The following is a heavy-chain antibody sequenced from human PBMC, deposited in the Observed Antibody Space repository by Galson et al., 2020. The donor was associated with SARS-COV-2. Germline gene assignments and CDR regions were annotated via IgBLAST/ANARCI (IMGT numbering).Heavy chain of an antibody. Sequence: GESLKISCKGSGYSFTSYWIGWVRQMPGNGLEWMGIIYPGDSDTRYSPSFQGQVTISADKSISTAYLQWSSLKASDTAMYYCASRRDGYNLFSPASFDIWGQGTMVTVSS. CDR1: GYSFTSYW. CDR2: IYPGDSDT. V-gene: IGHV5-51*01. J-gene: IGHJ3*02. CDR3: ASRRDGYNLFSPASFDI. D-gene: IGHD5-12*01.